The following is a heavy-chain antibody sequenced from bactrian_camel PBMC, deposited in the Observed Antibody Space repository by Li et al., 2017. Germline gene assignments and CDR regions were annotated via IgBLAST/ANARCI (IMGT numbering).Heavy chain of an antibody. CDR3: AAEGGIIVAAGYDY. CDR1: GFTSSAYA. CDR2: SKSSGRRT. Sequence: DVQLVESGGGLVQPGGSLRLSCAASGFTSSAYAMSWVRQAPGKGLEWVSSISKSSGRRTYYADYADSVKGRFTISRDNTKNTLYLHMNSLKSEDTAEYYCAAEGGIIVAAGYDYWGQGTQVTVS. V-gene: IGHV3S31*01. D-gene: IGHD1*01. J-gene: IGHJ4*01.